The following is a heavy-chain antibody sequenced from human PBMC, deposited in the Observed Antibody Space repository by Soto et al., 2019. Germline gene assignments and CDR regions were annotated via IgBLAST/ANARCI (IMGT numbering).Heavy chain of an antibody. CDR2: ISSSGSTI. V-gene: IGHV3-11*01. D-gene: IGHD3-22*01. CDR1: TFSDYY. J-gene: IGHJ2*01. Sequence: TFSDYYMSWIRQAPGKGLEWVSYISSSGSTIYYADSVKGRFTISRDNAKNSLYLQMNSLRAEDTAVYYCARASDDSSGYYPRYFDLWGRGTLVTVSS. CDR3: ARASDDSSGYYPRYFDL.